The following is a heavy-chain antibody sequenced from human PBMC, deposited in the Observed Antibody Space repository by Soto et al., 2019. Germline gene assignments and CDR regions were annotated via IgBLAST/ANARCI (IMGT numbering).Heavy chain of an antibody. CDR2: IYRSGST. CDR3: ARVQHYDSSSYYFDY. D-gene: IGHD3-22*01. V-gene: IGHV4-30-2*01. Sequence: SETLSLTCAVSGGSISSGGYSWSWIRQPPGKGLEWIGCIYRSGSTYYNPSLKSRVTISVDRSKNQFSLKLSSVTAADTAVYYCARVQHYDSSSYYFDYWGQGTLVTVSS. J-gene: IGHJ4*02. CDR1: GGSISSGGYS.